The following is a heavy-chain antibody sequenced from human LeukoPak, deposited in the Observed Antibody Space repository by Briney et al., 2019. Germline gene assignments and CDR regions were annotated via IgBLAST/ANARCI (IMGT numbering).Heavy chain of an antibody. CDR2: MNPNSGNT. Sequence: ASVKVSCKASGYTFTSYDINWVRQATGQGLEWMGWMNPNSGNTGYAQKFQGRVTITRNTSISTAYMELSSLRSEDTAVYCCARGFLPYSAIRDYWGQGTLVTVSS. V-gene: IGHV1-8*03. J-gene: IGHJ4*02. D-gene: IGHD2-2*01. CDR3: ARGFLPYSAIRDY. CDR1: GYTFTSYD.